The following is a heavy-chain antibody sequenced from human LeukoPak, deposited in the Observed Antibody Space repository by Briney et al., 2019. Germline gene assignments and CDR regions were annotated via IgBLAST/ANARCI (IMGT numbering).Heavy chain of an antibody. J-gene: IGHJ3*02. CDR2: ISSSGSTI. D-gene: IGHD2-15*01. CDR1: GFTLSSCE. Sequence: PGGSLRLSCAASGFTLSSCEMNWARQAPGKGLEWLSYISSSGSTIYYADSVKGRFTISRDNAKNLLYLQMNSLRAEDTAVYYCARDCGGGSCYGPYDAFDIWGQGTMVTVSS. V-gene: IGHV3-48*03. CDR3: ARDCGGGSCYGPYDAFDI.